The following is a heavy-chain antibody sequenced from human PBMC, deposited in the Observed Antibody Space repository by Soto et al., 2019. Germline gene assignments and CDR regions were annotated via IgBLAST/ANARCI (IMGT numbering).Heavy chain of an antibody. Sequence: GGSLRLSCAVSGFAFSSYSVNWVRQAPGKGLEWISSISSSGDTYYTGSLKGRLAISRDNAKKSLYLQMTSLRVEDTAVYYCARGADYTNSNFDYWGQGTLVTVSS. V-gene: IGHV3-21*01. CDR2: ISSSGDT. CDR3: ARGADYTNSNFDY. J-gene: IGHJ4*02. D-gene: IGHD4-4*01. CDR1: GFAFSSYS.